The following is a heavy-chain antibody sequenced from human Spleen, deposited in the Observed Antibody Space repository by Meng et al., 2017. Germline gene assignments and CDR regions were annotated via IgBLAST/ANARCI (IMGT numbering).Heavy chain of an antibody. CDR1: GFTFSDYY. V-gene: IGHV3-11*01. CDR3: ARDEDISAAGKLFGDY. D-gene: IGHD6-13*01. J-gene: IGHJ4*02. Sequence: GESLKISCAASGFTFSDYYMNWIRQAPGKGLEWVSYISSSGSTIYYADSVKGRFTISRDNAKNSLYLQMNSLRAEDTAVYYCARDEDISAAGKLFGDYWGQGTLVTVSS. CDR2: ISSSGSTI.